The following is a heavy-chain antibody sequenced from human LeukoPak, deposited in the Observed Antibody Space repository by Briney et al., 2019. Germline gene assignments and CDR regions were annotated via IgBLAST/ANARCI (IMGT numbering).Heavy chain of an antibody. CDR3: ARGTGGIAAAVFDP. CDR1: GGTFSSYA. J-gene: IGHJ5*02. CDR2: IIPILGIA. D-gene: IGHD6-13*01. V-gene: IGHV1-69*04. Sequence: ASVKVSCKASGGTFSSYAISWVRQAPGQGLEWTGRIIPILGIANYAQKFQGRVTITADKSTSTAYTELSSLRSEDTAVYYCARGTGGIAAAVFDPWGQGTLVTVSS.